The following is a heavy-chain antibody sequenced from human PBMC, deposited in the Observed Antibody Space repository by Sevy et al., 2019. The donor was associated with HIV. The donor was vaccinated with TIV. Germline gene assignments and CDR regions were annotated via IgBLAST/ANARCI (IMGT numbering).Heavy chain of an antibody. CDR2: ISYDGSNK. D-gene: IGHD3-22*01. Sequence: GGSLRLSCAASGFTFSSYAMHWVRQAPGKGLEWAAVISYDGSNKYYADSVKGRFTISRDNSKNTLYLQMNSLRAEDTAVYYCARENYYYDSSGYYGWDYYYYYGMDVWGQGTTVTVSS. CDR1: GFTFSSYA. CDR3: ARENYYYDSSGYYGWDYYYYYGMDV. J-gene: IGHJ6*02. V-gene: IGHV3-30-3*01.